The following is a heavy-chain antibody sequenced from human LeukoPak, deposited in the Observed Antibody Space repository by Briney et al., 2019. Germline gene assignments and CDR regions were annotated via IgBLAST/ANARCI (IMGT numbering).Heavy chain of an antibody. V-gene: IGHV1-2*02. CDR3: ARGDFGVVTTPFDY. CDR1: GYTFTGYY. J-gene: IGHJ4*02. D-gene: IGHD3-3*01. Sequence: ASVKVSCKASGYTFTGYYMHWVRQAPGQGLEWMGWINPNSGGTNYAQKFQGRVTMTRDTSISTAYMELSRLRSDDTAVYYCARGDFGVVTTPFDYWGQGTLVTVSS. CDR2: INPNSGGT.